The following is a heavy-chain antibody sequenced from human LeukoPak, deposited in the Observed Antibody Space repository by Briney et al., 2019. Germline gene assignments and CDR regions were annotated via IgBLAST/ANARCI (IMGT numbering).Heavy chain of an antibody. V-gene: IGHV4-61*08. CDR3: ARNRGSHFDY. CDR1: GGSISSGDYY. J-gene: IGHJ4*02. Sequence: SETLSLTCTVSGGSISSGDYYWSWIRQPPGKGLEWIGYIYYSGSTNYNPSLKSRVTISVDTSKNQFSLKLSSVTAADTAVYYCARNRGSHFDYWGQGTLVTVSS. D-gene: IGHD1-26*01. CDR2: IYYSGST.